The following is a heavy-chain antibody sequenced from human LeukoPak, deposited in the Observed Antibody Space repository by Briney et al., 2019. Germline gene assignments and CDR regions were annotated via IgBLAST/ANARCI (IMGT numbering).Heavy chain of an antibody. CDR3: ASFLYSSSWYPYYYYCYYMDV. Sequence: PGESLRLSCAASGFTFSSYWMSWVRQAPGKGLEWVANIKQDGSEKYYVDSVKGRFTISRDNAKNSLYLQMNSLRAEDTAVYYCASFLYSSSWYPYYYYCYYMDVWGKGTTVTVSS. J-gene: IGHJ6*03. V-gene: IGHV3-7*01. CDR1: GFTFSSYW. CDR2: IKQDGSEK. D-gene: IGHD6-13*01.